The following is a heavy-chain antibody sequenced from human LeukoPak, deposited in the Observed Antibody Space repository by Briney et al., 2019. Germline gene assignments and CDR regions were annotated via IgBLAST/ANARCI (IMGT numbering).Heavy chain of an antibody. CDR3: ASQGGTTRAIDY. J-gene: IGHJ4*02. CDR1: GGSISSSSSYY. Sequence: SETLSLTCTVSGGSISSSSSYYWGWARQSPEKGLEWIGSFSYSGRSYYNPSLKSRVIISVDTSKNLFSLKLSSVTAADTAVYYCASQGGTTRAIDYWGQGTLVTVSS. CDR2: FSYSGRS. D-gene: IGHD1/OR15-1a*01. V-gene: IGHV4-39*07.